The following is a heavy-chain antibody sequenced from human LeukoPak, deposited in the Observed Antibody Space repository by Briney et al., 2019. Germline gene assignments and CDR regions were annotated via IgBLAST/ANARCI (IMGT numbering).Heavy chain of an antibody. D-gene: IGHD4-23*01. V-gene: IGHV3-9*01. CDR1: GFTFDDYA. CDR2: ISWNSGSI. J-gene: IGHJ6*02. CDR3: AKDISGNSPYGMDV. Sequence: GRSLRLSCAASGFTFDDYAMHWVRQAPGKGLGWVSGISWNSGSIGYADSVKGRFTIPRDNAKNSLYLQMNSLRAEDTALYYCAKDISGNSPYGMDVWGQGTTVTVSS.